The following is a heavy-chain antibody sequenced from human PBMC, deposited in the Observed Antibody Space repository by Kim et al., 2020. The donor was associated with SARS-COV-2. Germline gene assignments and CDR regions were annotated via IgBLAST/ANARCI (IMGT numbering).Heavy chain of an antibody. J-gene: IGHJ4*02. V-gene: IGHV3-23*01. Sequence: VKGRFTISRDNSKTTLYLQMNSLRAEDTAVYYWAKAPYYDFWSGYTNFDYWGQGTLVTVSS. CDR3: AKAPYYDFWSGYTNFDY. D-gene: IGHD3-3*01.